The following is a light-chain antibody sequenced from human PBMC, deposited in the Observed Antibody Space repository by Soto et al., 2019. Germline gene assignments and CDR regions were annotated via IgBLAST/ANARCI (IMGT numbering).Light chain of an antibody. V-gene: IGLV2-14*01. Sequence: QSVLTQPASVSGSPGQSITISCTGTSSDVGRFNFVSWFQQHPGKAPKLLIYEVTKRPSGVSNRFSGSKSGNTASLTISGLQAEDVADYYCSSYTTRSTYVFRTGTKVTV. CDR3: SSYTTRSTYV. J-gene: IGLJ1*01. CDR2: EVT. CDR1: SSDVGRFNF.